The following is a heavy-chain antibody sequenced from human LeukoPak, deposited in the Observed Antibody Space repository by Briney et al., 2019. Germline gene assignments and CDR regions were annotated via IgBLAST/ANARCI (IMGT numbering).Heavy chain of an antibody. V-gene: IGHV4-59*01. Sequence: SETLSLTCTVSGDSISSYYWSWIRQPPGKGLEWIGYIYYSGSTNYNPSLKSRVTISVDTSKNQFSLKLSSVTAADTAVYYCARGVRQQLGGENWFDPWGQGTLVTVSS. J-gene: IGHJ5*02. D-gene: IGHD6-13*01. CDR1: GDSISSYY. CDR3: ARGVRQQLGGENWFDP. CDR2: IYYSGST.